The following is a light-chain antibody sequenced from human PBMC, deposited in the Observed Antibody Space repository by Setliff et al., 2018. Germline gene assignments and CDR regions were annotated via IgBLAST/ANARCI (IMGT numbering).Light chain of an antibody. CDR2: DVT. J-gene: IGLJ1*01. CDR3: SSYVGGNNFV. V-gene: IGLV2-8*01. CDR1: STDVRGYTY. Sequence: QSALAQPPSASGSPGQSVTISCTGASTDVRGYTYVSWYQQHPGKAPQLIIYDVTRRPSGVPDRFSGSKSGNTASLTVSGLQAEDEADYYCSSYVGGNNFVFGSGTKVTVL.